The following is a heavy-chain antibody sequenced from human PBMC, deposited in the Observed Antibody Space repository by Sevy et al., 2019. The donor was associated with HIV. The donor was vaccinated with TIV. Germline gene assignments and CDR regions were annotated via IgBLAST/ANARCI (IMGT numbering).Heavy chain of an antibody. D-gene: IGHD6-19*01. J-gene: IGHJ4*02. CDR1: GSTFTTYG. Sequence: ASVKVSCKTSGSTFTTYGFSWVRQAPGQGLEWMGWISAYKGNTIYAQKLQGRVTMTTDTSTSTAYMELRSLRSDDTAVYYCARDREYSSGPYYFDYWGQGTLATVSS. CDR3: ARDREYSSGPYYFDY. V-gene: IGHV1-18*01. CDR2: ISAYKGNT.